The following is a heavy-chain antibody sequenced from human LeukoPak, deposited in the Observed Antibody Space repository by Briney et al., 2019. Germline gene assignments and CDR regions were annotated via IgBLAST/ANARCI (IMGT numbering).Heavy chain of an antibody. J-gene: IGHJ4*02. CDR1: GGSVSSNNYY. CDR3: ASADYVWGSYRYTI. Sequence: SETLSLTCTVSGGSVSSNNYYWGWIRQPPGKGLEWIGTIYYSESTNHNPSLKSRVTISVDTSKNQFSLKLSFATAADTAVYYCASADYVWGSYRYTIWGQGTLVTVSS. D-gene: IGHD3-16*02. V-gene: IGHV4-39*01. CDR2: IYYSEST.